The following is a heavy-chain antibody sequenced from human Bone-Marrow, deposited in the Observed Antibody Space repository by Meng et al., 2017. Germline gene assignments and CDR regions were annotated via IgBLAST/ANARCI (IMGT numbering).Heavy chain of an antibody. D-gene: IGHD3-10*01. J-gene: IGHJ4*02. V-gene: IGHV6-1*01. CDR2: TYYRSKWSN. Sequence: QVHPQQSGPGLVQPSQTLSLTCSNSGDSVSSNSAAWNWIRQSPSRGLEWLGRTYYRSKWSNDYAVSVRSRITINPDTSKNQFSLQLNSVTPEDTAVYYCVRSHSGFLDYWGQGTLVTVSS. CDR1: GDSVSSNSAA. CDR3: VRSHSGFLDY.